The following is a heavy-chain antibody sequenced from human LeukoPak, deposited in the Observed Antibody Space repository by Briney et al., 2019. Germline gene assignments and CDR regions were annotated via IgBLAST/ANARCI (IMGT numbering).Heavy chain of an antibody. J-gene: IGHJ4*02. CDR2: IKQDGSEK. V-gene: IGHV3-7*01. CDR1: GFTFSSYW. CDR3: ARWAGYCSGDSCYRLDY. D-gene: IGHD2-15*01. Sequence: GGSLRLSCAASGFTFSSYWMSWVRQAPGKGLDWVANIKQDGSEKYYVDSVKGRFTISRDNPKNSLYLQMNSLRAEDTALYYCARWAGYCSGDSCYRLDYWGQGTLVTVSS.